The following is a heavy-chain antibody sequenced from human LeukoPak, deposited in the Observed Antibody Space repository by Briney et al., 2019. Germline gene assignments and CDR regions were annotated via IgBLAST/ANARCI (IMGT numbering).Heavy chain of an antibody. CDR1: GGSFSGYY. D-gene: IGHD1-14*01. V-gene: IGHV3-23*01. J-gene: IGHJ4*02. CDR3: AKVRSAMSGPEDY. Sequence: PSETLSLTCAVYGGSFSGYYWSWIRQPPGKGLEWVSIISGNGVYTFYADSVKGRFTISRDNSKNTLSLQMNSLRAEDTALYYCAKVRSAMSGPEDYWGQGTLVTVSS. CDR2: ISGNGVYT.